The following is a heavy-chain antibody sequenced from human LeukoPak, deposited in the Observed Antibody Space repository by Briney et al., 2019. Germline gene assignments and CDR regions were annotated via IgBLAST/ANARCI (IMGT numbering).Heavy chain of an antibody. Sequence: SETLSLTCAVSGYSISSGYYWGWIRQPPGKGLEWIGSIYHSGSTYYNPSLKSPVTISVDTSKNQFSLKLSSVTAADTAVYYCARVRELVAGTEGFDYWGQGTLVTVSS. D-gene: IGHD6-19*01. CDR2: IYHSGST. V-gene: IGHV4-38-2*01. CDR3: ARVRELVAGTEGFDY. CDR1: GYSISSGYY. J-gene: IGHJ4*02.